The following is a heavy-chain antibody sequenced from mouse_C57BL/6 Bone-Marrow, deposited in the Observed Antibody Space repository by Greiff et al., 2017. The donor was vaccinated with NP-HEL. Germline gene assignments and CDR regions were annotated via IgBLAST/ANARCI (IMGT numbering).Heavy chain of an antibody. CDR3: ARLYYGSSYWYFDV. D-gene: IGHD1-1*01. CDR1: GYTFTDYN. Sequence: EVQLQQSGPELVKPGASVKIPCKASGYTFTDYNMDWVKQSHGKSLEWIGDINPNNGGTIYNQKFKGKATLTVDKSSSTAYMELRSLTSEDTAVYYCARLYYGSSYWYFDVWGTGTTVTVSS. CDR2: INPNNGGT. V-gene: IGHV1-18*01. J-gene: IGHJ1*03.